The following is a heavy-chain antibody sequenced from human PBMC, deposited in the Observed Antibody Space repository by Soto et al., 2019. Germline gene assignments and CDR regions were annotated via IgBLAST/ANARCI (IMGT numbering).Heavy chain of an antibody. CDR3: AKSATYYYGSGSYIYFDY. J-gene: IGHJ4*02. V-gene: IGHV3-23*01. Sequence: GGSLRLSCAASGSTFSSYAMSWVRQAPGKGLEWVSAISGSGGSTYYADSVKGRFTISRDNSKNTLYLQMNSLRAEDTAVYYCAKSATYYYGSGSYIYFDYWGQGTLVTVSS. CDR1: GSTFSSYA. D-gene: IGHD3-10*01. CDR2: ISGSGGST.